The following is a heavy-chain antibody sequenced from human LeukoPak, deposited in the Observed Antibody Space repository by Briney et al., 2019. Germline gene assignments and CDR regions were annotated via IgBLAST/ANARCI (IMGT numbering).Heavy chain of an antibody. CDR2: ISGSGGST. J-gene: IGHJ6*03. V-gene: IGHV3-23*01. Sequence: GGSLRLSCAASGFTFSSYAMSWVRQAPGKGLEWVSAISGSGGSTYYADSVKGRFTISRDNSKNTLYLQMNSLRAEDTAVYYCAGKGEYCSSTSCYNYYYYYMDVWGKGTTVTVSS. D-gene: IGHD2-2*01. CDR3: AGKGEYCSSTSCYNYYYYYMDV. CDR1: GFTFSSYA.